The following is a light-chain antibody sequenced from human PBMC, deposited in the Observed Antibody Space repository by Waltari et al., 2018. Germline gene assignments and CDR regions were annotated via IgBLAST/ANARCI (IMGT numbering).Light chain of an antibody. CDR1: QGLSTW. CDR2: TSS. Sequence: DVHMTQSPSSVSASVGDRVTFICRASQGLSTWLAWYQQKPGRAPKLLIHTSSILQSGVPSRFSGSGSVTDFTLTISSLQPEDVATYYCQQANSFPWTFGQGTRVDIK. J-gene: IGKJ1*01. CDR3: QQANSFPWT. V-gene: IGKV1-12*01.